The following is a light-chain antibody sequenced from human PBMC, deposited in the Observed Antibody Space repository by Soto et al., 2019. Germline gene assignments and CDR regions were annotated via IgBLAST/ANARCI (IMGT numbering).Light chain of an antibody. CDR1: RSVGRY. Sequence: DIQMTQSPPSLSASVGDSVTITCRASRSVGRYLNWYQKRAGKAPKLLIYAASSLQTGVPSRFSGTGSVTDFSLTIKSLQPEDAATYFCQQSGGSPWTFGQGTDVQI. V-gene: IGKV1-39*01. J-gene: IGKJ1*01. CDR2: AAS. CDR3: QQSGGSPWT.